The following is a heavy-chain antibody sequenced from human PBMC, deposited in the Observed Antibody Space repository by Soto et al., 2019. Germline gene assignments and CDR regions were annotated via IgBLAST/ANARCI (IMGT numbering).Heavy chain of an antibody. CDR3: ASELQGDYYYYGMDV. CDR2: TYYSGST. Sequence: SETLSLTCTVSGGSISSSSYYWGWIRQPPGKGLEWIGSTYYSGSTYYNPSLKSRVTISVDTSKNQFSLKLSSVTAADTAVYYCASELQGDYYYYGMDVWGQGTTVTVSS. CDR1: GGSISSSSYY. V-gene: IGHV4-39*01. J-gene: IGHJ6*02. D-gene: IGHD1-7*01.